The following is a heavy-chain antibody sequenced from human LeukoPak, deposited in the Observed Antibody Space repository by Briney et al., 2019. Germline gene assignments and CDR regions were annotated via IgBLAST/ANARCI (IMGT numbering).Heavy chain of an antibody. D-gene: IGHD3-22*01. V-gene: IGHV3-21*04. CDR3: AKQARDYDSSGYYRYYYYMDV. CDR2: ITSSSSYI. CDR1: GFTFSSYN. Sequence: GGSLRLSCAASGFTFSSYNMNWVRQAPGKGPEWVSSITSSSSYIYYADSVKGRFTISRDNAKNSLYLQMDSLRAEDTAVYYCAKQARDYDSSGYYRYYYYMDVWGKGTTVTISS. J-gene: IGHJ6*03.